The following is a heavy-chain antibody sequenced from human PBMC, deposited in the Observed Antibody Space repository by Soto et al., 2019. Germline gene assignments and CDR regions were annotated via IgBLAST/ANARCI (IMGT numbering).Heavy chain of an antibody. CDR3: ATHDSSGWYGYFQR. CDR2: ILPLYGTP. J-gene: IGHJ1*01. Sequence: QVQLVQSGAEVKKPGASVTVSCKASGGTFSSYAFSWVRQSSGQGLEWIGGILPLYGTPNYAQKFQGRFAITADEFTSTADVELSRLRSEDTAVYFCATHDSSGWYGYFQRWGQGTLVTVSS. D-gene: IGHD6-19*01. V-gene: IGHV1-69*01. CDR1: GGTFSSYA.